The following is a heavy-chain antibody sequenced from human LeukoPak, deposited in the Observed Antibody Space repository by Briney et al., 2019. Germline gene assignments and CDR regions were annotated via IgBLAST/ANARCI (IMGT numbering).Heavy chain of an antibody. V-gene: IGHV3-7*01. D-gene: IGHD3-10*01. CDR2: IKQDGSEK. J-gene: IGHJ4*02. CDR1: GFTFSSYW. CDR3: VRDLEVAYHGSGSGY. Sequence: GGSLRLSCAASGFTFSSYWMSWVRQAPGKGLEWVANIKQDGSEKYYVDSVKGRFTISRDNAKNSLYLQMNSLRAEDTAVHYCVRDLEVAYHGSGSGYWGQGTLVTVSS.